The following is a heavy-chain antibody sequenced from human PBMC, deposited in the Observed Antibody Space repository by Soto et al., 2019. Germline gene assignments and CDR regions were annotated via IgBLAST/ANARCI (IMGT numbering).Heavy chain of an antibody. J-gene: IGHJ6*02. CDR2: IYYSGST. V-gene: IGHV4-39*01. Sequence: SETLSLTCTVSGGSISSSSYYWGWIRQPPGKGLEWIGSIYYSGSTYYNPSLKSRVTISVDTSKNQFSLKLSSVTAADTAVYYCARLRYDSSGFYYYYYGMDVWGQGTTVTVSS. CDR3: ARLRYDSSGFYYYYYGMDV. D-gene: IGHD3-22*01. CDR1: GGSISSSSYY.